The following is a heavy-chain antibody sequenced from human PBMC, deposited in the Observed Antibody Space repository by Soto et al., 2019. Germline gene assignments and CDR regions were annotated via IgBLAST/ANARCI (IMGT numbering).Heavy chain of an antibody. V-gene: IGHV3-23*03. J-gene: IGHJ4*02. D-gene: IGHD1-1*01. CDR2: IYGDGSGT. Sequence: EVQLLESGGGIVQPGGSLRLSCAASGFYFSTYSLTWVRQAPGRGLEWVAGIYGDGSGTFVAESLKGRVVISRDNSKNTLFLQMNNLRGDDTAVYYCVKDRVPDGRWNFDYWGQGTLVIVSS. CDR1: GFYFSTYS. CDR3: VKDRVPDGRWNFDY.